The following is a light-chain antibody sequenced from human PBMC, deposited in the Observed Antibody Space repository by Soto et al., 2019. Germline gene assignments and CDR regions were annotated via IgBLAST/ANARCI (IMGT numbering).Light chain of an antibody. Sequence: AIRMTQSPSSFSASTGDRVTITCRASQGISSYLAWYQQKPGKAPKLLIYAASTLQSGVPSRFSGSGSGTHFTRTIRRLQSEDSATYYCHQYYNYPQTFGQGTKVEFK. J-gene: IGKJ1*01. CDR3: HQYYNYPQT. CDR1: QGISSY. V-gene: IGKV1-8*01. CDR2: AAS.